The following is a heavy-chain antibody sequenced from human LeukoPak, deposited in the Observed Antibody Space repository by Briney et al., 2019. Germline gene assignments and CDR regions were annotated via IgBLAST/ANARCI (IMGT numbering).Heavy chain of an antibody. Sequence: ASVKVSCKASGYSFTGYYMHWVRQAPGQGLEWMGWINPNSGGTNSAQKFQGRVTMTRDTSISTAYMELSGLRSDDTAVYYCARGPYESGGYYYWYFDYWGQGSLVTVSS. CDR3: ARGPYESGGYYYWYFDY. V-gene: IGHV1-2*02. D-gene: IGHD3-22*01. CDR1: GYSFTGYY. J-gene: IGHJ4*02. CDR2: INPNSGGT.